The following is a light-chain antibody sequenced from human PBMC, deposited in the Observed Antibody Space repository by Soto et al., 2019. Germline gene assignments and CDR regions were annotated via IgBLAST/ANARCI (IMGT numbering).Light chain of an antibody. CDR3: MQALQSPRT. CDR1: QRLLHSNGYNY. CDR2: LGS. V-gene: IGKV2-28*01. J-gene: IGKJ2*01. Sequence: DVVMTQSPLSLPVTPGEPASISCNSSQRLLHSNGYNYLDWYLQRPGQSPQLLVYLGSNRASGVPDRFSGSGSGTDFKLKITRVEAEDVGVYYCMQALQSPRTFGQGTKLDSK.